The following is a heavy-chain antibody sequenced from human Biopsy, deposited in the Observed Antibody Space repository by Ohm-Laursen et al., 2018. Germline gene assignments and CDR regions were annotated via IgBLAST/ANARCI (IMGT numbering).Heavy chain of an antibody. J-gene: IGHJ4*02. CDR3: ARHSFGSGRDF. CDR2: FYLTGIT. D-gene: IGHD3-10*01. V-gene: IGHV4-39*01. CDR1: DGSISNIINY. Sequence: SETLSLTCTVTDGSISNIINYWGWIRQPLGKGLEWLGSFYLTGITDYNPSLKSRVPISVDTSNNQFSLKLSSLTAADTAVYYCARHSFGSGRDFWGQGTLVTVSS.